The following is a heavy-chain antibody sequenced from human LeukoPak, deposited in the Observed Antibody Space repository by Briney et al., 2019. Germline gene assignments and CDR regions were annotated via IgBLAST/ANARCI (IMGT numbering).Heavy chain of an antibody. J-gene: IGHJ4*02. Sequence: SETLSLTCTVSGGSVSDYYWGWIRQSPGKALEWIGYIYYTETSYNPSLKSRVTISADTSRDQFSLKLSSVTAADTAVYYCARDPLYYDYVWGIDDWGQGTLVTVSS. CDR1: GGSVSDYY. CDR2: IYYTET. D-gene: IGHD3-16*01. CDR3: ARDPLYYDYVWGIDD. V-gene: IGHV4-59*02.